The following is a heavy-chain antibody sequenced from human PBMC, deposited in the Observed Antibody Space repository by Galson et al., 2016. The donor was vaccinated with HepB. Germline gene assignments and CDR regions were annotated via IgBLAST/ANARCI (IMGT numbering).Heavy chain of an antibody. CDR1: GYTFLSFD. CDR3: ARDVDDSSGYFLDY. Sequence: SVKVSCKASGYTFLSFDVAWVRQAPGQGLEWMGWISAYNGNTHYAQRIQGSVTMTTDTSTNTAYMELRSLRSDDTAVYYCARDVDDSSGYFLDYWGQGTLVTVSS. J-gene: IGHJ4*02. V-gene: IGHV1-18*01. D-gene: IGHD3-22*01. CDR2: ISAYNGNT.